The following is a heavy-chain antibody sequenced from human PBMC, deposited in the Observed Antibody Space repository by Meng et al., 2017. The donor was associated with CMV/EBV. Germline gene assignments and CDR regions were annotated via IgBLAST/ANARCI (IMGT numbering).Heavy chain of an antibody. D-gene: IGHD5-24*01. V-gene: IGHV4-59*01. CDR3: ARAYQRPYGMDV. CDR2: IYYSGST. CDR1: GGSISSYY. J-gene: IGHJ6*02. Sequence: SETLSLTCTVSGGSISSYYWSWIRQPPGKGLEWIGYIYYSGSTNYNPSLKSRVTISVDTSKNQFSLKLSSVTAADTAVYYRARAYQRPYGMDVWGQGTTVTVSS.